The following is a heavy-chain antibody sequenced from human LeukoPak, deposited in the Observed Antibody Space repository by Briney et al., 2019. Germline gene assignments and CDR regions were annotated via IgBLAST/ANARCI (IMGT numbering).Heavy chain of an antibody. D-gene: IGHD4-17*01. CDR1: GLTFSSYS. CDR2: ISSSSSYI. J-gene: IGHJ5*02. Sequence: NPGGSLRLSCAASGLTFSSYSMNWVRQAPGKGLEWVSSISSSSSYIYYADSVKGRFTISRDNAKNSLYLQMNSLRAEDTAVYYCARAGTTVTTNWFDPWGQGTLVTVSS. CDR3: ARAGTTVTTNWFDP. V-gene: IGHV3-21*01.